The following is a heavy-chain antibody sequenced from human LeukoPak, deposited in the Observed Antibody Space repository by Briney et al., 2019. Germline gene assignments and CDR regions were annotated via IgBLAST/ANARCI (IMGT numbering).Heavy chain of an antibody. CDR3: ARDGGLHTNFDY. D-gene: IGHD2-15*01. V-gene: IGHV3-7*01. J-gene: IGHJ4*02. Sequence: GGSLRLSCAASGFTLRNYWMGWVRQAPGKGLEGVANTKPDGTAEYYADSVRGRFTTSRDNANNFLYLQMNSLRGEDTAVYYCARDGGLHTNFDYGGQGTLVTVSA. CDR2: TKPDGTAE. CDR1: GFTLRNYW.